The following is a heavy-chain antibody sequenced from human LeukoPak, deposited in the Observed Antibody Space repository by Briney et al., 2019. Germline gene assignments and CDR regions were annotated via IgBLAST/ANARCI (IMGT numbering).Heavy chain of an antibody. CDR2: IYSGGST. Sequence: GGSLRLSCAASGFTVSSNYMSWVRQAPGKGLEWVSVIYSGGSTYYADSVKGRFTISRDNSKNTLYLQMNSLRAEDTAVYYCARDREYSSPVGYYYYGMVVWGQGTTVTVSS. CDR1: GFTVSSNY. CDR3: ARDREYSSPVGYYYYGMVV. J-gene: IGHJ6*02. D-gene: IGHD6-6*01. V-gene: IGHV3-66*01.